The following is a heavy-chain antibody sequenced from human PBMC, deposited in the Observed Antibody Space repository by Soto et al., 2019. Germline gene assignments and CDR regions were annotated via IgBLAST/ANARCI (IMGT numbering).Heavy chain of an antibody. CDR2: INHSGST. D-gene: IGHD5-12*01. J-gene: IGHJ4*02. Sequence: SETLSLTCAVYGGSFSGYYWSWIRQPPGKGLEWIGEINHSGSTNYNSSLESRVTISVDTSKNQFSLKLSSVTAADTAVYYCARGDSGYDYIFDYWGQGTLVTVSS. CDR3: ARGDSGYDYIFDY. CDR1: GGSFSGYY. V-gene: IGHV4-34*01.